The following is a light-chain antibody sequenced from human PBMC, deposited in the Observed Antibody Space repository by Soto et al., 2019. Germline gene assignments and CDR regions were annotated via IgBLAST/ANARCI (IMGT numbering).Light chain of an antibody. J-gene: IGKJ4*01. CDR1: QSVSSY. CDR2: GAS. V-gene: IGKV3-11*01. Sequence: EIVLTQSPATLSLSPGERATLSCRASQSVSSYLAWYHQKPGQAPSLLIYGASNRATGIPARFSGSGSGTDFTLTISSLEPEDFSVYFCHKRSNWPPLTFGGGTKVEI. CDR3: HKRSNWPPLT.